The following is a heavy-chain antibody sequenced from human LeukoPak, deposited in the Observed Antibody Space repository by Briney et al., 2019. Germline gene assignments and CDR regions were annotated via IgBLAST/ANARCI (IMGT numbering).Heavy chain of an antibody. J-gene: IGHJ4*02. Sequence: ASVKVSCKVSGYTLTELSMHWVRQAPGKGLEWMGGFDPEDGETIYAQKFQGRVTMTEDTSTDTAYMELSSLRSEDTAVYYCATDSSIVGATEYYFDYWGQGTLVTVSS. D-gene: IGHD1-26*01. CDR1: GYTLTELS. CDR2: FDPEDGET. V-gene: IGHV1-24*01. CDR3: ATDSSIVGATEYYFDY.